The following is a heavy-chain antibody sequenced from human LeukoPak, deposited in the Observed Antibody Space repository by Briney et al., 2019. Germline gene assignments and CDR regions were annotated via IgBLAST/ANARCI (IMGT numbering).Heavy chain of an antibody. CDR2: INHSGST. J-gene: IGHJ3*02. CDR3: ARGRFDAFDI. CDR1: GGSFSGYY. Sequence: SETLSLTCAVYGGSFSGYYWSWIRQPPGKGLEWIGEINHSGSTNYNPSLKSRVTISVDTSKNQFSLKLSSVTAADTAVYYCARGRFDAFDIWGQGTMVTVSS. V-gene: IGHV4-34*01. D-gene: IGHD3-3*01.